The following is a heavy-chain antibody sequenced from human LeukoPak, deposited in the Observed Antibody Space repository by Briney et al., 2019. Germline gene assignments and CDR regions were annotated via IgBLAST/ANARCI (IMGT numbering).Heavy chain of an antibody. D-gene: IGHD4-23*01. J-gene: IGHJ4*02. Sequence: PGGSLRLSCAASGFTVSSNYMSWVRRAPGKGLEWVSVIYSGGSTYYADSVKGRFTISRDNSKNTLYLQMNSLRAEDTAVYYCARDRSDGGNAHFDYWGQGTLVTVSS. CDR3: ARDRSDGGNAHFDY. CDR1: GFTVSSNY. CDR2: IYSGGST. V-gene: IGHV3-53*01.